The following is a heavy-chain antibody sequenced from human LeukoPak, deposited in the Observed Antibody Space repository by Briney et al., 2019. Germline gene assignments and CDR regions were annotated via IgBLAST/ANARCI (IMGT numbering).Heavy chain of an antibody. CDR2: MNHSGST. CDR3: ARGYGRWYLYYFDY. Sequence: PSETLSLTCVVYGGSFSGYYWSWIPPPPGKGREWIGEMNHSGSTNYNPSLKSRVTISVDTSKNQFSLKLSSVTAADTAVYYSARGYGRWYLYYFDYWGQGTLVTVSS. CDR1: GGSFSGYY. J-gene: IGHJ4*02. V-gene: IGHV4-34*01. D-gene: IGHD2-15*01.